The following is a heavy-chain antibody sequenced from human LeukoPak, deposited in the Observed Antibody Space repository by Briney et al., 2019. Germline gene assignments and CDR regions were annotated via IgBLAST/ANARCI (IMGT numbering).Heavy chain of an antibody. J-gene: IGHJ4*02. CDR3: ARKFITMVRGVQYYFDY. CDR2: ISSSSSTI. Sequence: QPGGSLRLSCAASGFTFSSYSMNWVRQAPGKGLEWVSYISSSSSTIYYADSVKGRFTISRDNAKNSLYLQMNSLRAEDTAVYYCARKFITMVRGVQYYFDYWGQGTLVTVSS. D-gene: IGHD3-10*01. CDR1: GFTFSSYS. V-gene: IGHV3-48*01.